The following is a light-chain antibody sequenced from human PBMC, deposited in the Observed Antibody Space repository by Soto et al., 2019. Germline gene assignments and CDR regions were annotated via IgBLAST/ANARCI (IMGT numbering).Light chain of an antibody. V-gene: IGKV1-39*01. CDR3: QQSFKIPIS. J-gene: IGKJ5*01. CDR1: QSITRY. CDR2: SAS. Sequence: DIQTTQAPSSLSAFVGDRVNITCRASQSITRYLNWYQQKPGKAPKLLISSASTLQSGVPSRFSGRGSGTDFTLTISSLQPEDFATYYCQQSFKIPISFGQGTRLDIK.